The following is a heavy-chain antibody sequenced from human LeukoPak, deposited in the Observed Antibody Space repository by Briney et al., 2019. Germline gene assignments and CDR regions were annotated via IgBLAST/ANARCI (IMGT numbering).Heavy chain of an antibody. CDR3: ARGEPAPMSPYYYYYGMDV. Sequence: ASVKVSCKASGYTFTSYGISWVRQAPGQGLECMGWISAYNGNTNYAQKFQGRVTITADESTSTAYMELSSLRSEDTAVYYCARGEPAPMSPYYYYYGMDVWGQGTTVTVSS. CDR2: ISAYNGNT. V-gene: IGHV1-18*01. CDR1: GYTFTSYG. D-gene: IGHD1-14*01. J-gene: IGHJ6*02.